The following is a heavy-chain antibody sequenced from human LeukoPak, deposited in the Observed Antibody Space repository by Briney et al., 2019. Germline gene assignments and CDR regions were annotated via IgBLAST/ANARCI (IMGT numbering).Heavy chain of an antibody. D-gene: IGHD3-22*01. V-gene: IGHV3-30-3*01. CDR1: GFTFSSYA. J-gene: IGHJ5*02. CDR2: IAYDGGNK. Sequence: GRSLRLSCAASGFTFSSYAIHWVRQAPGKGLEWVAVIAYDGGNKYYADSVKGRLTISRDNSKNTLFLQMNSLRAEDTAVYYCARDSSPWYYYDRSGSNGFDPWGQGTLVTVSS. CDR3: ARDSSPWYYYDRSGSNGFDP.